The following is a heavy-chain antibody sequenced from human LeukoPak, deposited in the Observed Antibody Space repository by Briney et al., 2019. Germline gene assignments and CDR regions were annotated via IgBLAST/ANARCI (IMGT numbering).Heavy chain of an antibody. V-gene: IGHV4-4*07. CDR3: ARDGGYYYGSGSYYKPHWFDP. CDR1: GGSISSYC. D-gene: IGHD3-10*01. Sequence: SETLSLTCTVSGGSISSYCWSWIRQPAGKGLEWIGRIYTSGSTNYNPSLKSRVTMSVDTSKNQFSLKLSSVTAADTAVYYCARDGGYYYGSGSYYKPHWFDPWGQGTLVTVSS. CDR2: IYTSGST. J-gene: IGHJ5*02.